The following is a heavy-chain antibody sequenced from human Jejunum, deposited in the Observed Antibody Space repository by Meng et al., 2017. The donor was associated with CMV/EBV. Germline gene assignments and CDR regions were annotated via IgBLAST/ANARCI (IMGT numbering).Heavy chain of an antibody. Sequence: QLQLQQWGAGLLKPSETLSLTCAGYGGSFSGYYWSWIRQPPGKGLEWIGEINYRGSTNYSPSLKSRVTMSLDTSKNQFSLKLTSVTAADTAMYYCARCPRDDDSGYWFFDNWGQGTLVTVSS. CDR2: INYRGST. V-gene: IGHV4-34*01. D-gene: IGHD3-22*01. CDR1: GGSFSGYY. CDR3: ARCPRDDDSGYWFFDN. J-gene: IGHJ4*02.